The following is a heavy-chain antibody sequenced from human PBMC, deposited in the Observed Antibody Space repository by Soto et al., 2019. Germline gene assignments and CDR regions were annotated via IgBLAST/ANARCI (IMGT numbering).Heavy chain of an antibody. CDR3: AKSSSSWYY. V-gene: IGHV3-30*18. CDR1: GFTFSSYG. Sequence: GESLKISCAASGFTFSSYGMHWVRQAPGKGLEWVAVISYDGSNKYYADSVKGRFTISRDNSKNTLYLQMNSLRAEDTAVYYCAKSSSSWYYWGQGTLVTVSS. J-gene: IGHJ4*02. D-gene: IGHD6-13*01. CDR2: ISYDGSNK.